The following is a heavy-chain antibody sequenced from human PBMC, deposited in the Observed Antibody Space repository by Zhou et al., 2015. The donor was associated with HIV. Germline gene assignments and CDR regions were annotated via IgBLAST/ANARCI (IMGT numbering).Heavy chain of an antibody. CDR3: ATASYGKPIDD. Sequence: EVQLVQSGAEVKAPGATVKISCKIFGYSFTDYYIHWVRQAPGQGLEWMGLVDPEDGETRYVEKFLGRVTIIADAPIHTAYLEVRSLRSEDTAVYYCATASYGKPIDDWGQGTLVTVSS. J-gene: IGHJ4*02. CDR2: VDPEDGET. D-gene: IGHD3-16*01. CDR1: GYSFTDYY. V-gene: IGHV1-69-2*01.